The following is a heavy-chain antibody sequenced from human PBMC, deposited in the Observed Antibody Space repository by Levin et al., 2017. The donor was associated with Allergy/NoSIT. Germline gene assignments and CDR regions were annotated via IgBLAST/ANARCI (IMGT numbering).Heavy chain of an antibody. CDR1: GYTFTSYD. CDR2: MNPNSGNT. J-gene: IGHJ3*02. CDR3: ASLRWELLGGDAFDI. D-gene: IGHD1-26*01. Sequence: ASVKVSCKASGYTFTSYDINWVRQATGQGLEWMGWMNPNSGNTGYAQKFQGRVTMTRNTSISTAYMELSSLRSEDTAVYYCASLRWELLGGDAFDIWGQGTMVTVSS. V-gene: IGHV1-8*01.